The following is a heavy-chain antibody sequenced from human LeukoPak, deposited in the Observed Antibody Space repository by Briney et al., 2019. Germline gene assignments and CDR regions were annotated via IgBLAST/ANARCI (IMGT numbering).Heavy chain of an antibody. Sequence: PSETLSLTCTVSGGSISSSYYYWGWIRQPPGKGLEWIGSIYYSGSTYYNPSLKSRVTISVDTSKNQFSLKLRSVTAADTAVYYCARDRIGYCSSTSCYTGWFDPWGQGTLVTVSS. V-gene: IGHV4-39*02. CDR1: GGSISSSYYY. J-gene: IGHJ5*02. D-gene: IGHD2-2*02. CDR3: ARDRIGYCSSTSCYTGWFDP. CDR2: IYYSGST.